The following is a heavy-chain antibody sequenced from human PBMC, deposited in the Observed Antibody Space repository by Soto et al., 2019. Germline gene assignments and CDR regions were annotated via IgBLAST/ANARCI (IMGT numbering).Heavy chain of an antibody. J-gene: IGHJ4*02. Sequence: PSETLSLTCTVSGGSIKSYYWSWIRQPPGKGLEWIGSIYYSGSTNSSPSLKSRVTMSVDTSKNQFSLKLSAVIAADTAMYYCARYSYGSDYYFDYWGQGTLVTVS. CDR3: ARYSYGSDYYFDY. CDR1: GGSIKSYY. D-gene: IGHD3-10*01. CDR2: IYYSGST. V-gene: IGHV4-59*01.